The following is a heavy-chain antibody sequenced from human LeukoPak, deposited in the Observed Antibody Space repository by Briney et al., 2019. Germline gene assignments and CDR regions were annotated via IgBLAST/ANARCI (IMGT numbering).Heavy chain of an antibody. CDR1: GGTFSSYT. J-gene: IGHJ3*02. CDR3: ARMAGGWALAFDI. D-gene: IGHD5-24*01. V-gene: IGHV1-69*02. CDR2: IIPILSIA. Sequence: SVKVSCKASGGTFSSYTISWVRQAPGQGLEWMGRIIPILSIANYAQKFQGRVTITADKSTSTAYMELSSLRSEDTAVYYCARMAGGWALAFDIWGQGTMVTVSS.